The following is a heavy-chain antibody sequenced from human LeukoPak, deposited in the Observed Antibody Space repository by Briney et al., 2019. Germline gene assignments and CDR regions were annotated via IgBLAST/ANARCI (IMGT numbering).Heavy chain of an antibody. J-gene: IGHJ6*02. V-gene: IGHV3-23*01. D-gene: IGHD3-10*01. CDR3: ARDYGSGSYYKYYYGMDV. CDR1: RFTFNSYA. CDR2: IGGSNGIT. Sequence: GGSLRLSCAASRFTFNSYAMSWVRQAPGKGLEWVSVIGGSNGITFYVGSVKGRFTISRDTAKNSLYLQMNSLRAEDTAVYYCARDYGSGSYYKYYYGMDVWGQGTTVTVSS.